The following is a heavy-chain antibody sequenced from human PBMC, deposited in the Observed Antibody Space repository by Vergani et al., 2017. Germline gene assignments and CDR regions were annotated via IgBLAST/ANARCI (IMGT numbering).Heavy chain of an antibody. CDR2: IYHSGGA. D-gene: IGHD3-9*01. CDR3: ARTESFILRYFHWAL. V-gene: IGHV4-39*01. CDR1: GSSITSSSYY. J-gene: IGHJ4*02. Sequence: QAQLQESGPGLVKPSETLSLTCTVSGSSITSSSYYLGWIRQPPGKGLEWIGNIYHSGGAYYNPSLKGRVTISVDTSKNQFSLEVTSVTAADTAIYFCARTESFILRYFHWALWGQGTLVTVSS.